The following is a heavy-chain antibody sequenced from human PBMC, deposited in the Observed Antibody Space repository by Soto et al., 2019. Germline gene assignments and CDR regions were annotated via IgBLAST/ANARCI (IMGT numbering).Heavy chain of an antibody. D-gene: IGHD3-16*01. CDR3: ARDYPRYPVTLGYYMDV. Sequence: EVQLVESGGGLVQPGGSLRLSCAASGFTVSSNYMSWVRQAPGKGLEWVSVIYSGGSTYYADSVKGRFTISRDNSKNTLYLQMNSLRAEDTAVYYCARDYPRYPVTLGYYMDVWGKGTTVTVSS. J-gene: IGHJ6*03. CDR1: GFTVSSNY. CDR2: IYSGGST. V-gene: IGHV3-66*01.